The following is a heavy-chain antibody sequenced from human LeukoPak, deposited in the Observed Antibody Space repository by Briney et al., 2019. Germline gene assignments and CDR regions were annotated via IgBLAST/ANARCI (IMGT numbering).Heavy chain of an antibody. CDR2: FYRGETT. CDR1: GFTVSSSY. D-gene: IGHD2-15*01. V-gene: IGHV3-53*01. CDR3: AREVVSIPSYFDS. J-gene: IGHJ4*02. Sequence: GGSLRLTCVVSGFTVSSSYMYWVRQAPGKGLEWVSFFYRGETTYYAESVRGRFTISRDISKNTLYLLMNSLIPEDTAVYYCAREVVSIPSYFDSWGQGTLVTVSS.